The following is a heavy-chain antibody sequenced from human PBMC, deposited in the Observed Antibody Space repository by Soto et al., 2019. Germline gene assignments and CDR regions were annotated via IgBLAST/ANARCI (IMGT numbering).Heavy chain of an antibody. D-gene: IGHD3-3*01. CDR3: ARALTRFLDRIPDNYYYGMDV. CDR2: INPNSSET. CDR1: GHSLSAYY. J-gene: IGHJ6*02. Sequence: ASVKLSFKPSGHSLSAYYMHWLRQARRQGLECMGWINPNSSETKYAQKFQDRVTMTRDRSIRTVYMELSSLRSDDKAVYYCARALTRFLDRIPDNYYYGMDVWGQGTTVTVSS. V-gene: IGHV1-2*02.